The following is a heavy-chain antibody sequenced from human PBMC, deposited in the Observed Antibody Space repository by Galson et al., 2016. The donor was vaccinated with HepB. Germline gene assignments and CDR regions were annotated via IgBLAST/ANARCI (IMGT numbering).Heavy chain of an antibody. Sequence: SVKVSCKASGYTFTSYYMYWVRQASGRGLEWMGIINPSGGSTSYPQKFQGRVTMTRDTSTSTVYMELSSLRSEDTAVYYCARAGPPPYYYYGMDVWGQGTTVTVSS. CDR3: ARAGPPPYYYYGMDV. D-gene: IGHD1-14*01. J-gene: IGHJ6*02. CDR2: INPSGGST. V-gene: IGHV1-46*01. CDR1: GYTFTSYY.